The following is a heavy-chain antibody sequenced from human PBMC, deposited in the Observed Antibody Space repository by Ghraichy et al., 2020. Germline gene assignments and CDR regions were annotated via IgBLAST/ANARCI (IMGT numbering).Heavy chain of an antibody. CDR2: ISDSGGST. V-gene: IGHV3-23*01. D-gene: IGHD3-9*01. Sequence: GGSLRLSCAASGFTFRSYAVNWVRQAPGRGLEWVSAISDSGGSTYYADSVKGRFTISRDNSKNTLYLQLNSLRAEDTAVYYCAKSPIIRYPSDYWGQGTLVTVSS. CDR1: GFTFRSYA. J-gene: IGHJ4*02. CDR3: AKSPIIRYPSDY.